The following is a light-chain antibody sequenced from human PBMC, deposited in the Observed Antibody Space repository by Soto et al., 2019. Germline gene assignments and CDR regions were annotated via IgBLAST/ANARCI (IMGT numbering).Light chain of an antibody. Sequence: QSALTQPASVSGSPGQSITISCTGTSSDVGSYNLVSWYQQHPGKAPKFMIFEVTQRPSGVSNRFSGSKSGNTASLTISGLQAEDEADYYCCSYAGSSTYVFGNGTKLTVL. V-gene: IGLV2-23*02. J-gene: IGLJ1*01. CDR2: EVT. CDR3: CSYAGSSTYV. CDR1: SSDVGSYNL.